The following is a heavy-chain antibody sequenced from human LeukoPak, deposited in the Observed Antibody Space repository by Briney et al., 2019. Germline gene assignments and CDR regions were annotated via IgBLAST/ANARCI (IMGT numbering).Heavy chain of an antibody. CDR3: ARDAHYSSSWYYYGMDA. V-gene: IGHV4-4*07. CDR1: GGSISNYY. D-gene: IGHD6-13*01. Sequence: SETLSLTCTVSGGSISNYYWSWIRQPAGKGLEWIGRIYSSGSTNYNPSLKSRVTMSIDTSKNQFSLKLTSVTAADTALNYCARDAHYSSSWYYYGMDAWGQGTTVTVSS. J-gene: IGHJ6*02. CDR2: IYSSGST.